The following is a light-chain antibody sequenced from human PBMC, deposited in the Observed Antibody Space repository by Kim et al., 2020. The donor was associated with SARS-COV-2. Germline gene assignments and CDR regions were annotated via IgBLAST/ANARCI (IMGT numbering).Light chain of an antibody. V-gene: IGKV3-20*01. J-gene: IGKJ2*01. CDR2: GAS. CDR3: QQYGSSPQT. Sequence: EIVLTQSPGTLSLSPGERATLSCRASQSVSSSYLAWYQQKPGQAPRLLIYGASSRATGIPDRFSGSGSGTDFTHTISRLEPEDFAVYYCQQYGSSPQTFGQGTKLEI. CDR1: QSVSSSY.